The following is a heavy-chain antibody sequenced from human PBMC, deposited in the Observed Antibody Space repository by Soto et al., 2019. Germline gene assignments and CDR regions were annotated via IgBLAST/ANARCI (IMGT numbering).Heavy chain of an antibody. Sequence: EVQLVESGGGLVKPGGSLRLSCAASGFSFSNYKMDWVRQGPGKGLEWVSSISSSSSDADSVRGRFTISRDNAKNSLYLQMNSLRAEDTAVYYCAREFNAAMDVWGQGTTVTVSS. V-gene: IGHV3-21*01. CDR2: ISSSSS. CDR1: GFSFSNYK. CDR3: AREFNAAMDV. D-gene: IGHD6-13*01. J-gene: IGHJ6*02.